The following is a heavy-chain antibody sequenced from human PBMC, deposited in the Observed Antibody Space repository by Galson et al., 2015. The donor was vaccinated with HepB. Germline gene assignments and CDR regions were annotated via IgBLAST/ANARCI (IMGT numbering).Heavy chain of an antibody. J-gene: IGHJ4*02. Sequence: TLSLTCTVSGGSISSGGYPWSWIRQHPGKGLEWIGYIYDSGSAYYNPSLKSRLIMSVDTSKNQFSLKLGSVTAADTAVYYCARVSSSWYIFDYWGQGTLVTVSS. CDR3: ARVSSSWYIFDY. CDR2: IYDSGSA. V-gene: IGHV4-31*03. D-gene: IGHD6-13*01. CDR1: GGSISSGGYP.